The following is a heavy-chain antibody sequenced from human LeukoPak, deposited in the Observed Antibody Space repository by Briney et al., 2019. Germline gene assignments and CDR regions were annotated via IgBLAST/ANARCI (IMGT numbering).Heavy chain of an antibody. V-gene: IGHV3-23*01. CDR1: GFTFSSYA. Sequence: GGSLRLSCAASGFTFSSYAMSWVRQAPGKGLEWVSAISGSGGSTYYADSVKGRFTISRDNSKNTLYLQMNSLRAEDTAVYYCAKEMSPYHILTGYFPTWGQGTLITVSS. J-gene: IGHJ5*02. D-gene: IGHD3-9*01. CDR3: AKEMSPYHILTGYFPT. CDR2: ISGSGGST.